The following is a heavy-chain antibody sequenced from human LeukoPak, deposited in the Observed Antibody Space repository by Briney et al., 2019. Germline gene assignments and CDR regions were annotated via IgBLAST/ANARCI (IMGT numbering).Heavy chain of an antibody. Sequence: PGGSLRHSCPASGLNFYDYAMHGVGQAPGKGRDWVSGISWNSGSIGYADSVKGRFTISRDNAKIPLYLQMNSLRAEDTALYYCAKDAAFDPWGQGTLVTVSS. CDR1: GLNFYDYA. J-gene: IGHJ5*02. CDR3: AKDAAFDP. CDR2: ISWNSGSI. V-gene: IGHV3-9*01. D-gene: IGHD6-25*01.